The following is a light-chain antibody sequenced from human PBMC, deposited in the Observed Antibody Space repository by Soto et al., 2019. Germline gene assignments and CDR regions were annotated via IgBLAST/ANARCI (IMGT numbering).Light chain of an antibody. Sequence: DIQMTQSPSTLSASVGDGVTITCRASQRISTWLAWYQQKPGKAPKLLISDASSLETGVPSRFSGSGSGTDFALTITSLQAEDFATYYCQQLRMYPSTFGGGTKVDI. CDR2: DAS. V-gene: IGKV1-5*01. CDR1: QRISTW. CDR3: QQLRMYPST. J-gene: IGKJ4*01.